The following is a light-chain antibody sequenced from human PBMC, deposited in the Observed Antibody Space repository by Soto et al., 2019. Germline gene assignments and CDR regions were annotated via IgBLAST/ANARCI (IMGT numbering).Light chain of an antibody. J-gene: IGKJ4*01. CDR3: QQSYRALT. CDR2: AAS. V-gene: IGKV1-39*01. CDR1: QSISSY. Sequence: DIQMTQSPSSLSASVGDRVTITCRASQSISSYLNCYQQKPGKAPKLLIYAASSLQSGVPSRFSGSGSGTDFTLTIISLQPEDFATYYCQQSYRALTFGSGTKVEIK.